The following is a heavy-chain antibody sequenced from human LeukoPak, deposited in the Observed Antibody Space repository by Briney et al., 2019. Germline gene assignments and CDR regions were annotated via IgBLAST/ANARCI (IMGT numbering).Heavy chain of an antibody. J-gene: IGHJ4*02. CDR3: ASLAAAGHFDY. D-gene: IGHD6-13*01. V-gene: IGHV1-69*05. CDR1: GGTFSSYA. CDR2: IIPIFGTA. Sequence: SVKVSCKASGGTFSSYAISWVRQAPGQGLEWMGRIIPIFGTANYAQKFQGRVTITTDESTSTAYMELSSLRSEDTAVYYCASLAAAGHFDYWGQGTLVTVSS.